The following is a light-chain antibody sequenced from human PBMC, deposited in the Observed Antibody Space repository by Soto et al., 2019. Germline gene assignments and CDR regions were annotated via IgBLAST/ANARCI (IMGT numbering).Light chain of an antibody. V-gene: IGKV1-5*01. CDR3: QQYDTYSWT. CDR2: DAS. J-gene: IGKJ1*01. CDR1: QIINNF. Sequence: DIQMTQSPSTLSTSVGERVTISCRANQIINNFLAWYQQKPGKAPKLLIYDASTLESGVPSRFRGSGSGTEFTLTISSLQPDDFATYYCQQYDTYSWTFGQGTKVDIK.